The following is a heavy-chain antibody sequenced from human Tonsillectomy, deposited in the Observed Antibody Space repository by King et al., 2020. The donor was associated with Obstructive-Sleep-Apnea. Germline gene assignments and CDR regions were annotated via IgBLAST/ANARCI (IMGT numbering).Heavy chain of an antibody. Sequence: VQLVESGGGLVQPGGSLRLSCAASGFTFSSYDMHWVRQATGNGLEWVSAIGTAGDTYYPGSVKGRFTISRENAKNSLYLQMNSLRAGDTAVYYCARDSTGTSGAFDIWGQGTMVTVSS. D-gene: IGHD1-7*01. J-gene: IGHJ3*02. CDR3: ARDSTGTSGAFDI. CDR1: GFTFSSYD. V-gene: IGHV3-13*04. CDR2: IGTAGDT.